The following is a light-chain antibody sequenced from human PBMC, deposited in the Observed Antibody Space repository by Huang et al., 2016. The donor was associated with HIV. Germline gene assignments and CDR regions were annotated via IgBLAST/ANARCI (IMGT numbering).Light chain of an antibody. Sequence: EIVLTQSTVTLSLSPGEGASLSCRASQVVNNSYLAWYQQQPGQAPRLLIFGAANRATGVPHRFRGSESGTDFTLTISGLDPEDFAVYYCQQYGTLPYTFGQGTKLEI. CDR1: QVVNNSY. CDR3: QQYGTLPYT. V-gene: IGKV3-20*01. CDR2: GAA. J-gene: IGKJ2*01.